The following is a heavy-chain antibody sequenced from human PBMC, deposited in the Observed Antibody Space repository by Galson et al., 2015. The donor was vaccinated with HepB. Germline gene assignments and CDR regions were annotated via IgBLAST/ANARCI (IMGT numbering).Heavy chain of an antibody. CDR3: ARDASGCDWVGFDY. D-gene: IGHD5-12*01. CDR2: IYYSGST. V-gene: IGHV4-59*01. CDR1: GGSISSYY. J-gene: IGHJ4*02. Sequence: LSLTCAVYGGSISSYYWSWIRQPPGKGLEWIGYIYYSGSTNYNPSLKSRVTISVDTSKNQFSLKLSSVTAADTAVYYCARDASGCDWVGFDYWGQGTLVTVSS.